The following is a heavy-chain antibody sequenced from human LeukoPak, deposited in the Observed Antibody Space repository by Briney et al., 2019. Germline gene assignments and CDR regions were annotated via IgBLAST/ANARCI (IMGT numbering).Heavy chain of an antibody. CDR3: AKSGGYYDSSGYRLAFADY. CDR2: ISYDGSNK. Sequence: GGSLRLSCAASGFTFSSYGMHWVRQAPGKGLEWVAVISYDGSNKYYADSVKGRFTISRDNSKNTLYLRMNSLRAEDTAVYYCAKSGGYYDSSGYRLAFADYWGQGTLVTVSS. V-gene: IGHV3-30*18. J-gene: IGHJ4*02. D-gene: IGHD3-22*01. CDR1: GFTFSSYG.